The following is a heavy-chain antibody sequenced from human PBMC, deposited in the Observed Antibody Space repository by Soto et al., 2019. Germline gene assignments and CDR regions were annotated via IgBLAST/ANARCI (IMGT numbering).Heavy chain of an antibody. CDR2: INTYKGNI. J-gene: IGHJ4*02. V-gene: IGHV1-18*01. Sequence: QVQLVQSGAEVKKPGASVRVSYKSSGYTFTDYGITWVRQAPGQGLEWMGWINTYKGNINYAQRLQGRVTMTTDTSTSTAYMELRSLTSDDTAVYYCARERGGYKHFDYWGQGALVTVSS. CDR3: ARERGGYKHFDY. D-gene: IGHD1-26*01. CDR1: GYTFTDYG.